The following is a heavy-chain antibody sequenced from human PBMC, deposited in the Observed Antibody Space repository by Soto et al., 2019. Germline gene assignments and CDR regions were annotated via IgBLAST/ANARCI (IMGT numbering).Heavy chain of an antibody. CDR1: GYSFTSYW. D-gene: IGHD2-2*01. CDR3: ARRGDVGYCSSTSCYLGGYYYYGMDV. CDR2: IDPSDSYT. Sequence: LGESLKISCKGPGYSFTSYWISWVRQMPGKGLEWMGRIDPSDSYTNYSPSFQGHVTISADKSISTAYLQWSSLKASDTAMYYCARRGDVGYCSSTSCYLGGYYYYGMDVWGQGTTVTVSS. V-gene: IGHV5-10-1*01. J-gene: IGHJ6*02.